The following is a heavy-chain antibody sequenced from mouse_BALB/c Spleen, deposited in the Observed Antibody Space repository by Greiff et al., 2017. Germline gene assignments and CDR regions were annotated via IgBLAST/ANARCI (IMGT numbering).Heavy chain of an antibody. V-gene: IGHV7-3*02. J-gene: IGHJ4*01. Sequence: EVKLVESGGGLVQPGGSLRLSCATSGFTFTDYYMSWVRQPPGKALEWLGFIRNKANGYTTEYSASVKGRFTISRDNSQSILYLQMNTLRAEDSATYYCARDYDGYYLYAMDYWGQGTSVTGSS. CDR1: GFTFTDYY. CDR3: ARDYDGYYLYAMDY. CDR2: IRNKANGYTT. D-gene: IGHD2-3*01.